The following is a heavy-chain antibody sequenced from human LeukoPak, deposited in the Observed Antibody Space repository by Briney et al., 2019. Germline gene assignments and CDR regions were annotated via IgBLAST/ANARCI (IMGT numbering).Heavy chain of an antibody. Sequence: ASVKVSCKASGYTFTSYGISWVRQAPGQGLEWMGWISAYNGNTNYAQKLQGRVTMTTDTSTSTAYMELRSLRSDDTAVYYCARGRRDGYTNSGVDYWGQGTLVTVSS. CDR1: GYTFTSYG. D-gene: IGHD5-24*01. V-gene: IGHV1-18*01. J-gene: IGHJ4*02. CDR3: ARGRRDGYTNSGVDY. CDR2: ISAYNGNT.